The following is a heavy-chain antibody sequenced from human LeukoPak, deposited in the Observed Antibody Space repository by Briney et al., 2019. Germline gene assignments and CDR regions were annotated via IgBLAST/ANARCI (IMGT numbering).Heavy chain of an antibody. Sequence: GGSLRLSCAASGINFRTSGMHWVRQAPGKGLGWVTFIQNDGSDKYYAASVKGRFTISRDNSKNTVYLHMNSLRADDTALYYCAREGGRAAAGRFDYWGQGTLVTVSS. CDR2: IQNDGSDK. V-gene: IGHV3-30*02. J-gene: IGHJ4*02. D-gene: IGHD6-13*01. CDR1: GINFRTSG. CDR3: AREGGRAAAGRFDY.